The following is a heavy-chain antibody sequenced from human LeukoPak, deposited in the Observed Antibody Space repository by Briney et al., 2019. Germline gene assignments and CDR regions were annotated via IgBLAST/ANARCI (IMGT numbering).Heavy chain of an antibody. D-gene: IGHD3-10*01. CDR1: GFTFDDYG. CDR3: AKNSGSCEDTYMDV. V-gene: IGHV3-20*04. CDR2: INWNGGST. Sequence: PGGSLRLSCAASGFTFDDYGMSWVRQAPGKGLEWVSGINWNGGSTRYADSVKGRFTISRDNAKNSLYLQMNSLRAEDTAFYYCAKNSGSCEDTYMDVWGKGTTVTVSS. J-gene: IGHJ6*03.